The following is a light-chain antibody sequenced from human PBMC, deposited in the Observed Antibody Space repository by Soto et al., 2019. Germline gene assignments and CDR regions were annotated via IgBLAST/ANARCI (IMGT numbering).Light chain of an antibody. Sequence: QTALTQPASVSGSPGQSITISCTRTSSDVGGYNYVSWYQQHPGKAPDLMIYEVSNRPSGVSNRFSGSKSGNTASLTISGLQAEDEADYYCSSYTSSSTPYYVFGTGTKVTVL. CDR3: SSYTSSSTPYYV. CDR2: EVS. V-gene: IGLV2-14*01. J-gene: IGLJ1*01. CDR1: SSDVGGYNY.